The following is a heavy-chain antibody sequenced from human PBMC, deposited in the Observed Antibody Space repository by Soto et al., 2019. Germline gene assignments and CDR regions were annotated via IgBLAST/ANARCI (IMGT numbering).Heavy chain of an antibody. V-gene: IGHV3-15*01. CDR1: GFSFSNAW. D-gene: IGHD1-26*01. CDR2: IKSKTDGGTI. Sequence: GGSLRLSWGASGFSFSNAWMSVVRQAPGKGLEWVGRIKSKTDGGTIDNAAPVKDRFFISREDSTNTLYLQMNSLKTEDTAVYYCTAGVGASDNLYWGLGT. CDR3: TAGVGASDNLY. J-gene: IGHJ4*02.